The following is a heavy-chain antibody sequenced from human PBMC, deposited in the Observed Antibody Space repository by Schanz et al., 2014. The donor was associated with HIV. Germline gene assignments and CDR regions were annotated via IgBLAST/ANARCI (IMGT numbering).Heavy chain of an antibody. CDR1: DYRFTAYY. Sequence: EQLVQSGAEVRKPGASVRVSCKASDYRFTAYYMHWVRQAPGQGLEWMGWIDPNSGDTNYAPKFQGRVNVTSDTSIRTTYMEVRRLRYDDTAVYFCARELITVPNSYYSHFGMDVWGQGTTVTVSS. J-gene: IGHJ6*02. V-gene: IGHV1-2*02. CDR3: ARELITVPNSYYSHFGMDV. CDR2: IDPNSGDT. D-gene: IGHD2-2*01.